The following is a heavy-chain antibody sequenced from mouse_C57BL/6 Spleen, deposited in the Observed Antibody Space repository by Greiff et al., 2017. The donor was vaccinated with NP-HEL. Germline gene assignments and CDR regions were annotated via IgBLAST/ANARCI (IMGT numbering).Heavy chain of an antibody. CDR3: ARGGYGSSYAMDY. D-gene: IGHD1-1*01. Sequence: VQLQQPGAELVKPGASVKMSCKASGYTFTSYWITWVKQRPGQGLEWIGDIYPGSGSTNYNEKFKSKATLTVDTSSSTAYMQLSSLTSEDSAVYYCARGGYGSSYAMDYWGQGTTLTVSS. CDR2: IYPGSGST. CDR1: GYTFTSYW. V-gene: IGHV1-55*01. J-gene: IGHJ2*01.